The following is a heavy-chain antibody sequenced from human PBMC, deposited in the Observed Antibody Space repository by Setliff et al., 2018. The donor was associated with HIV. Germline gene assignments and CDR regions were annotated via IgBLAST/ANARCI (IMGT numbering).Heavy chain of an antibody. CDR3: ARRPYYFDS. CDR1: GGSFSDYY. J-gene: IGHJ4*02. Sequence: SETLSLTCAVYGGSFSDYYWSWIRQPPGKGLEWIGEIFHSGSTIYNPSLKSRVTISVDTSKNQFSLKLSSVTAADTAVYYCARRPYYFDSWGQGTLVTVSS. D-gene: IGHD6-6*01. CDR2: IFHSGST. V-gene: IGHV4-34*12.